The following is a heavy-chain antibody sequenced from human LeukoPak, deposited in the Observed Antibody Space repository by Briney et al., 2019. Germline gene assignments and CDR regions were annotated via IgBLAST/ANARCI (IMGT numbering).Heavy chain of an antibody. D-gene: IGHD6-6*01. CDR1: GFTFSSYG. Sequence: RGSLRLSCAASGFTFSSYGMYWVRQAPGKGLEWVAFIRDDGNNKYYADSVKGRFTISRDNSKSTLYLQMNSLRAEDTAVYYCAKAPIQYSSLAFFDYWGQGTLVTVSS. V-gene: IGHV3-30*02. J-gene: IGHJ4*02. CDR3: AKAPIQYSSLAFFDY. CDR2: IRDDGNNK.